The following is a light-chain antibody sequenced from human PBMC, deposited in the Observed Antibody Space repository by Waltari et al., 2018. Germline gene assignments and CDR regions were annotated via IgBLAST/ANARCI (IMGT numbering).Light chain of an antibody. CDR1: NIGGKS. J-gene: IGLJ1*01. CDR2: YDT. V-gene: IGLV3-21*04. CDR3: QVWDSSSDQGV. Sequence: SYVLTQPPSVSVAPGKTATITCGGNNIGGKSVHWYQQKPGQAPVLVIDYDTDRPSGIPERFSGSNSGNTATRTITRAEAGDEADYYCQVWDSSSDQGVFGPGTKVTVL.